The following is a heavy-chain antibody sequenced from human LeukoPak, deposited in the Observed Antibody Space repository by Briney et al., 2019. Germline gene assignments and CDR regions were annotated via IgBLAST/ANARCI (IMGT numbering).Heavy chain of an antibody. V-gene: IGHV1-69*13. CDR3: AGYYDILTGYIN. D-gene: IGHD3-9*01. J-gene: IGHJ4*02. Sequence: ASVTVSCKASGGTFSSYAISWVRQAPGQGLEWMGGIIPIFGTANYAQKFQGRVTITADESTSTAYMELSSLRSEDTAVYYCAGYYDILTGYINWGQGTLVTVSS. CDR2: IIPIFGTA. CDR1: GGTFSSYA.